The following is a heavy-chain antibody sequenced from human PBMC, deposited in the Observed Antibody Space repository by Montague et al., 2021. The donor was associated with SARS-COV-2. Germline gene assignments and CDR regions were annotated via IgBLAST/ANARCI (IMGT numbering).Heavy chain of an antibody. CDR2: ISGSSSYT. CDR1: EFTFSDYY. V-gene: IGHV3-11*05. J-gene: IGHJ4*02. CDR3: ARDQSCTNGVCYTRGFDD. Sequence: SLRLSCAASEFTFSDYYMSWIRQAPGKGLEWVSYISGSSSYTNYVDSVKGRFTISRDNAKNSLYLQMDSLRDEDTGVYYCARDQSCTNGVCYTRGFDDWGRGTLVIVSS. D-gene: IGHD2-8*01.